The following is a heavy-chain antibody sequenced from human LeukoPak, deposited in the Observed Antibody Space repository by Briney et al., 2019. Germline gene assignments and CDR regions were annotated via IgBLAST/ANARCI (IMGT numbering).Heavy chain of an antibody. V-gene: IGHV4-39*07. D-gene: IGHD6-6*01. CDR3: ARDRSSSSADYFDY. Sequence: SETLSLTCTVSGGSISSSSCYWGWIRQPPGKGLEWIGSIYYSGSTYYNPSLKSRVTISVDTSKNQFSLKLSSVTAADTAVYYCARDRSSSSADYFDYWGQGTLVTVSS. CDR1: GGSISSSSCY. CDR2: IYYSGST. J-gene: IGHJ4*02.